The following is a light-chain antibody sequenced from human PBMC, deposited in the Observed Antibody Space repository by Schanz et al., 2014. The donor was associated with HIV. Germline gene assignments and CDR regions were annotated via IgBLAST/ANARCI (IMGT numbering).Light chain of an antibody. V-gene: IGKV3-15*01. Sequence: EIVMTQSPVTLSVSPGERVTLSCRASRSVNSNLAWYQQKPGQAPRLLIYRASTRATGIPARFSGSGSGTEFTLTISSLEPEDFALYYCQQRINWPVTFGQGTKVEIK. CDR1: RSVNSN. J-gene: IGKJ1*01. CDR2: RAS. CDR3: QQRINWPVT.